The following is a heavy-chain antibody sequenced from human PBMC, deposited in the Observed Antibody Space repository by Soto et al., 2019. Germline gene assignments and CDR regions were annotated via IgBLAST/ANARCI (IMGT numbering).Heavy chain of an antibody. J-gene: IGHJ1*01. D-gene: IGHD3-22*01. Sequence: GGSLRLSCAASGFTFSSYAMSWVRQAPGKGLEWVSAISGSGGSTYYADSVKGRFTISRDNSKNTLYLQMNSLRAEDTAVYYCADSSGYSAYPEYFQHWGQGTLVTVSS. V-gene: IGHV3-23*01. CDR1: GFTFSSYA. CDR3: ADSSGYSAYPEYFQH. CDR2: ISGSGGST.